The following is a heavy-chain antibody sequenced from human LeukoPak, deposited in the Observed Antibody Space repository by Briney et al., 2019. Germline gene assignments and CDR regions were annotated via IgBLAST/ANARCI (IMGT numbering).Heavy chain of an antibody. J-gene: IGHJ4*02. CDR2: IKQDGSDE. CDR1: GFTLSSTW. Sequence: GGSLRLSCAASGFTLSSTWMSWVRQAPGKGLEWVANIKQDGSDEYYLDSVKGRFIISRDDGKNSLYLQMSTLTTEDTAVYYCARQPVGFWSGYYQYYFDHWGQGVLVTVSS. V-gene: IGHV3-7*01. CDR3: ARQPVGFWSGYYQYYFDH. D-gene: IGHD3-3*01.